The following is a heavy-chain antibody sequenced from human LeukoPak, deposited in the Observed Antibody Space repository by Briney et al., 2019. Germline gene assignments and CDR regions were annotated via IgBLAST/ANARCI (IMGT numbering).Heavy chain of an antibody. D-gene: IGHD3-3*01. J-gene: IGHJ6*03. CDR2: IYYSGST. Sequence: SETLSLTCTVSSGSISSYYWSWIRQPPGKGLEWIGYIYYSGSTNYNPSLKSRVTISVDTSKNQFSLKMSSVTAADTAVYYCARDTNYDFWSGDPYYMDVWGKGTPVTVSS. CDR3: ARDTNYDFWSGDPYYMDV. CDR1: SGSISSYY. V-gene: IGHV4-59*01.